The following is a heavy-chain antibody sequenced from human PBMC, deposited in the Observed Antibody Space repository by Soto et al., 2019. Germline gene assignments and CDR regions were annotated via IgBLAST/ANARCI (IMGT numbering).Heavy chain of an antibody. Sequence: QVPLVESGGGVVQPWRSLRLSCAASGFTFSSYAMHWVRRAPGKGLEWVAAVSHDGKSGFYADSVSGRFTVSRDNSNNLAYLQMDRLRPEDTALFYCARLDKFNGGWSWGQGTAVSVSS. D-gene: IGHD6-19*01. CDR3: ARLDKFNGGWS. J-gene: IGHJ4*02. V-gene: IGHV3-30*14. CDR1: GFTFSSYA. CDR2: VSHDGKSG.